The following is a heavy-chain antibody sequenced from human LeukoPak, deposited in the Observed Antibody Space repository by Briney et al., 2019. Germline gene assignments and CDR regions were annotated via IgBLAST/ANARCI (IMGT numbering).Heavy chain of an antibody. J-gene: IGHJ4*02. V-gene: IGHV1-18*01. D-gene: IGHD2-2*01. CDR1: GYTFTSYG. CDR2: ISAYNGNT. CDR3: ARDSLYCSSTSCYPDLKDFDY. Sequence: ASVKVSCKASGYTFTSYGISWVRQAPGQGLEWMGWISAYNGNTNYAQKLQGRVTMTTDTSTSTAYMELRGLRSDDTAVYYCARDSLYCSSTSCYPDLKDFDYWGQGTLVTVSS.